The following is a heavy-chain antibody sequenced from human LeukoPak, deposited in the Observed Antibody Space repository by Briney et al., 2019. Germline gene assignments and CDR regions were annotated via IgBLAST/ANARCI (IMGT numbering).Heavy chain of an antibody. V-gene: IGHV3-23*01. D-gene: IGHD6-19*01. Sequence: PGGSLRLSCAAPGFTFSSSAMSWVRQAPGKGLEWVSAISGSGGSTYYADSVKGRFTISRDNSKNTLYLQMNSLRAEDTAVYYCAKGPVGIAVAGTIDYWGQGTLVTVSS. CDR2: ISGSGGST. J-gene: IGHJ4*02. CDR3: AKGPVGIAVAGTIDY. CDR1: GFTFSSSA.